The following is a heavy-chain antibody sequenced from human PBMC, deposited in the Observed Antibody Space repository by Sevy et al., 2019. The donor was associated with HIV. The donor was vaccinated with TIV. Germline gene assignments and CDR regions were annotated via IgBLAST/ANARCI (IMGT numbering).Heavy chain of an antibody. V-gene: IGHV3-53*01. CDR1: GFSVSSNY. CDR2: IHSGGKI. J-gene: IGHJ6*02. D-gene: IGHD2-15*01. CDR3: AREDIVLGEDNYYGIDA. Sequence: GGSLRLSCAASGFSVSSNYMSWVRQAPGKGPEWVSAIHSGGKISYEDSVQGRFTISRDNSKNTLYLQMNSLRAEDTAVYYCAREDIVLGEDNYYGIDAWGQGTTVTVSS.